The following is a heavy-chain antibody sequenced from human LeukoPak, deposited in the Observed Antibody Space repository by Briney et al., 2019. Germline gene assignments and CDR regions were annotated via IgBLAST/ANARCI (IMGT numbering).Heavy chain of an antibody. CDR2: IKQDGSEK. J-gene: IGHJ4*02. D-gene: IGHD6-13*01. CDR1: GFTFSSYW. V-gene: IGHV3-7*03. Sequence: GGFLRLSCAASGFTFSSYWMSWVRQAPGKGLEWVANIKQDGSEKYYVDSVKGRFTISRDNAKNSLYPQMNSLRAEDTAVYYCARGDRSSWDTYYFDYWGQGTLVTVSS. CDR3: ARGDRSSWDTYYFDY.